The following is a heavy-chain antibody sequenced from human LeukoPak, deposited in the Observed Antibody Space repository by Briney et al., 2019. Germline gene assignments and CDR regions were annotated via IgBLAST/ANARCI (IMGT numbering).Heavy chain of an antibody. V-gene: IGHV4-59*08. CDR3: ARQGELAIDY. CDR1: DGSITNYY. J-gene: IGHJ4*02. D-gene: IGHD1-26*01. CDR2: IYNTGRT. Sequence: SETLSLTCSVSDGSITNYYWSWIRQSPGKGLEWIGFIYNTGRTNYNPSLQSRVTMSIDTSKNQFSLKLSSVTAADTAVYYCARQGELAIDYWGQGTLVTVSS.